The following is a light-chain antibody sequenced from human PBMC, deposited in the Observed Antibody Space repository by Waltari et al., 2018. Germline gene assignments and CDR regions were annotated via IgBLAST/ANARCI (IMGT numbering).Light chain of an antibody. CDR2: RSN. J-gene: IGLJ3*02. CDR1: SSDIGSTY. Sequence: QSVLTQPPSASGTPGQRVTISCSGSSSDIGSTYVYWYQQLPGTAPKLLIYRSNQRRSGVPDRFSGSRSGTSASLAISGLRSEDEADYHCAAWDDSLSGPVFGGGTKLTVL. CDR3: AAWDDSLSGPV. V-gene: IGLV1-47*01.